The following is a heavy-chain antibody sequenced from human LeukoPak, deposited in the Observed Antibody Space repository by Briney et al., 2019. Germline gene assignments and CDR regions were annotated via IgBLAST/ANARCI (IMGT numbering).Heavy chain of an antibody. CDR1: GYTFTGYY. Sequence: ASVKVSCKASGYTFTGYYMHWVRQAPGQGLEWMGWINPNSGGTNYAQKFQGRVTMTRDTSISTAYMELSRLRSDDTAVYYCARDVAAHDLGYYYHYMDVWGKGTTVTVSS. CDR2: INPNSGGT. CDR3: ARDVAAHDLGYYYHYMDV. D-gene: IGHD6-13*01. V-gene: IGHV1-2*02. J-gene: IGHJ6*03.